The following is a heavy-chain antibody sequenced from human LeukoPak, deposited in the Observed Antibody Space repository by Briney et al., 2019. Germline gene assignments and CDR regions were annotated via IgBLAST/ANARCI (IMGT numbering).Heavy chain of an antibody. CDR2: IYSGDST. CDR3: ALQFGGSRFSVFDY. J-gene: IGHJ4*02. V-gene: IGHV3-66*01. CDR1: GFTFSIYG. D-gene: IGHD3-16*01. Sequence: GGSLRLSCAASGFTFSIYGMHWVRQAPGKGLEWVSVIYSGDSTYYADSVKGRFTISRDNSKNTLYLQMNSLRAEDTAVYYCALQFGGSRFSVFDYWGQGTLVTVSS.